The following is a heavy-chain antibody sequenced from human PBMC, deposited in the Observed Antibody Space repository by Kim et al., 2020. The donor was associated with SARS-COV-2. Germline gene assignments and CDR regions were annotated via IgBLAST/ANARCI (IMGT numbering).Heavy chain of an antibody. D-gene: IGHD6-13*01. CDR1: GFTFSNAW. V-gene: IGHV3-15*01. CDR3: TTERGIYSSSRDY. Sequence: GGSLRLSCAASGFTFSNAWMSWVRQAPGKGLEWVGRIKSKTDGGTTDYAAPVKGRFTISRDDSKNTLYLQMNSLKTEDTAVYYCTTERGIYSSSRDYWGQGTLVTVSS. CDR2: IKSKTDGGTT. J-gene: IGHJ4*02.